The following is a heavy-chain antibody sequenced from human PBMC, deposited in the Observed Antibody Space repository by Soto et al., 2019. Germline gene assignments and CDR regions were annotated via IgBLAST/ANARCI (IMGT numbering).Heavy chain of an antibody. CDR3: AKDPITMIVVVIASDAFDI. CDR2: ISGSGGST. CDR1: GFTFSSYA. V-gene: IGHV3-23*01. Sequence: GGSLRLSCAASGFTFSSYAMSWVRQAPGKGLEWVSAISGSGGSTYYADSVKGRFTISRDNSKNTLYLQMNSLRAEDTAVYYCAKDPITMIVVVIASDAFDIWGQGTMVTVS. D-gene: IGHD3-22*01. J-gene: IGHJ3*02.